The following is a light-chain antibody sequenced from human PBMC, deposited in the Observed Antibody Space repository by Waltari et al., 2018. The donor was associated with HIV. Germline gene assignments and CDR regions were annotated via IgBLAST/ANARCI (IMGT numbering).Light chain of an antibody. CDR3: QSYDRISWV. CDR2: SSS. CDR1: SSKLGAGYA. J-gene: IGLJ3*02. V-gene: IGLV1-40*01. Sequence: QSVLTQPTSVSGAPGQRVTISCTGSSSKLGAGYAVHWYHQLPGTAPKLPIYSSSDRALGVPDRFSGSKSGPSASLVITGLQAEDEADYYCQSYDRISWVFGAGTKLTVL.